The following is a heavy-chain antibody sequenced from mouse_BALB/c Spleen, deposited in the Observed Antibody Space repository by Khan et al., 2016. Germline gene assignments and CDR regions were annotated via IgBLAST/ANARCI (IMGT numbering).Heavy chain of an antibody. V-gene: IGHV5-9-3*01. J-gene: IGHJ4*01. CDR1: GFTFSSYA. CDR3: VYYYGSSGAMDY. CDR2: ISSGGSYT. Sequence: EVELVESGGGLVKPGGSLKLSCAASGFTFSSYAMSWVRQTPEKRLEWVANISSGGSYTYYPDSVKGRFTLSRDNAKNTLYLQMSRLGSEDTAMYYCVYYYGSSGAMDYWGQGTSVTVSS. D-gene: IGHD1-1*01.